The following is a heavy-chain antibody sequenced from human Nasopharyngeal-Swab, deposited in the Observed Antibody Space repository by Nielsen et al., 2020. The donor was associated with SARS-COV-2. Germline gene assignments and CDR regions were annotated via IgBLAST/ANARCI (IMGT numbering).Heavy chain of an antibody. CDR1: GGSLSGYY. J-gene: IGHJ6*02. CDR2: ISHSGST. V-gene: IGHV4-34*01. CDR3: ASYNWNYKYYYYDMDV. Sequence: SETLSLTCAVYGGSLSGYYWSWIRQPPGKGLEWIGEISHSGSTNYNPSLKSRVTISVDTSKNQFSLKLRSVTAADTAVYYCASYNWNYKYYYYDMDVWGQGTTVTVSS. D-gene: IGHD1-7*01.